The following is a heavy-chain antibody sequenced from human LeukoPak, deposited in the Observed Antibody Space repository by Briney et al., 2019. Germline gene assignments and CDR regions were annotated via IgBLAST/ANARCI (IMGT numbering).Heavy chain of an antibody. CDR3: ARDKQWLVPWFDP. CDR2: IWYDGSNK. V-gene: IGHV3-33*01. CDR1: GFTYSSYG. J-gene: IGHJ5*02. D-gene: IGHD6-19*01. Sequence: GGSLRLSCAASGFTYSSYGMHWVRKAPGKGLEWVAVIWYDGSNKYYADSVKGRFTISRDNSKSTLYLQMNSLRAEDTAVYYCARDKQWLVPWFDPWGQGTLVTVSS.